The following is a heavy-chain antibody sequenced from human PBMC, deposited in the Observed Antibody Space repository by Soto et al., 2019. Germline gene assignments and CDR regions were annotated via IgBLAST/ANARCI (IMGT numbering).Heavy chain of an antibody. J-gene: IGHJ4*02. CDR1: GGSVSSGSYY. CDR3: ARGDSSGWYFFDY. D-gene: IGHD6-19*01. CDR2: IYYSGST. V-gene: IGHV4-61*01. Sequence: QVQLQESGPGLVKPSETLSLTCTVSGGSVSSGSYYWSWIRQPPGKGLEWIGYIYYSGSTNYNPSLKSRVTISVDTSKHQFSLKLSSVTAADTAVYYCARGDSSGWYFFDYWGQGTLVTVSS.